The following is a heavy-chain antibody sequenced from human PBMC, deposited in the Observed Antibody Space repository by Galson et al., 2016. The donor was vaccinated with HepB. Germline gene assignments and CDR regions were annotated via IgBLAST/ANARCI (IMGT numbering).Heavy chain of an antibody. CDR1: GYSFNSYW. J-gene: IGHJ4*02. Sequence: QSGAEVKKPGESLKISCKGSGYSFNSYWIGRVRQMPGKGLEWMGIIYPGDSETTYRPSFQGQVTISADKSINTAYLQWSSLKASDTAMYYCARRKLGPTTYVSDYWGQGTLVTVSS. V-gene: IGHV5-51*01. CDR2: IYPGDSET. CDR3: ARRKLGPTTYVSDY. D-gene: IGHD1-26*01.